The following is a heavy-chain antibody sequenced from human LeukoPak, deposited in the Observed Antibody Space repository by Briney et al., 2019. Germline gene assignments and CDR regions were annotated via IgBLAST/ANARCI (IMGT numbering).Heavy chain of an antibody. Sequence: PGGSLRLSCVASGFTFSSHGMHWVRQAPGQGLEWVAFIHYDGSNKYYADSVKGRFTISRDNSKNTLFLQMNSLRPEDTAVYYCAKDHIISWTLDYWGRGTLVTVSS. CDR2: IHYDGSNK. CDR3: AKDHIISWTLDY. J-gene: IGHJ4*02. CDR1: GFTFSSHG. V-gene: IGHV3-30*02. D-gene: IGHD6-13*01.